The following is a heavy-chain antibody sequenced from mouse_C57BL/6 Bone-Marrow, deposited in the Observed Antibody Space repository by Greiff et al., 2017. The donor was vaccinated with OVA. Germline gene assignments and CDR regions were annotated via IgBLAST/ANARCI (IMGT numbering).Heavy chain of an antibody. J-gene: IGHJ4*01. CDR2: IYPRSGNT. CDR1: GYTFTSYG. V-gene: IGHV1-81*01. CDR3: ARRNWDYYAMDY. Sequence: QVQLKQSGAELARPGASVKLSCKASGYTFTSYGISWVKQRTGQGLEWIGEIYPRSGNTYYNEKFKGKATLTADKSSSTAYMELRSLTSEDSAVYFCARRNWDYYAMDYWGQGTSVTVSS. D-gene: IGHD4-1*01.